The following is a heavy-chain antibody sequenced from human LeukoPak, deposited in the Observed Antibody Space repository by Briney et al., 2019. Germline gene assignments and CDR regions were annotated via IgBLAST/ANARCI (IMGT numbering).Heavy chain of an antibody. D-gene: IGHD2/OR15-2a*01. CDR1: GYTFTGYY. CDR2: IIPIFGTA. CDR3: ARGYSNSYFDY. J-gene: IGHJ4*02. Sequence: EASVKVSCKASGYTFTGYYMHWVRQAPGQGLEWMGGIIPIFGTANYAQKFQGRVTITADKSTSTAYMELSSLRSEDTAVYYCARGYSNSYFDYWGQGTLVTVSS. V-gene: IGHV1-69*06.